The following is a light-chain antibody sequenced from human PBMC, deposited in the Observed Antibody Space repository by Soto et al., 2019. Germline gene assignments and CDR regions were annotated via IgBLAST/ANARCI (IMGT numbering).Light chain of an antibody. J-gene: IGLJ1*01. CDR3: SSWDDNLDAEV. V-gene: IGLV1-44*01. CDR2: TND. CDR1: SSNIGSNT. Sequence: LTQPPSASGTPGQRVTISCSGSSSNIGSNTVNWYQQLPGTAPKLLIYTNDQRPSGVPDRFSGSKSGTSASLAISGLQFEDEADYHCSSWDDNLDAEVFGAGTKVTVL.